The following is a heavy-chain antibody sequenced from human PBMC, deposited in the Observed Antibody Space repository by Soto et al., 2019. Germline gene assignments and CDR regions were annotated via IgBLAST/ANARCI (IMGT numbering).Heavy chain of an antibody. V-gene: IGHV1-69*01. CDR3: ARGGGSYPVDNWFDP. D-gene: IGHD3-16*01. CDR1: GGTFSSYA. Sequence: QVQRGQAGAEVKKPGSSVKVSCKASGGTFSSYAISWVRQAPGQGLEWMGGILPIFGTANYAQKFQGRVTLTADESTSTAYMELSSLRSEYTAVYYCARGGGSYPVDNWFDPWGQGTLVTVSS. J-gene: IGHJ5*02. CDR2: ILPIFGTA.